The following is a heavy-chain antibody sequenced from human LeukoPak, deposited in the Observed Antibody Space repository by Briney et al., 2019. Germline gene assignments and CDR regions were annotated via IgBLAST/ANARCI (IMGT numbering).Heavy chain of an antibody. J-gene: IGHJ5*02. D-gene: IGHD4-23*01. CDR3: ARTHDYGGNSGWFDP. V-gene: IGHV5-51*01. CDR1: GYSFTSYW. Sequence: GESLKISCKGSGYSFTSYWIGWVRQIPGKGLEWMGIIYPGDSDTRYSPSFQGQVTISADKSISTAYLQWSSLKASDTAMYYCARTHDYGGNSGWFDPWGQGTLVTVSS. CDR2: IYPGDSDT.